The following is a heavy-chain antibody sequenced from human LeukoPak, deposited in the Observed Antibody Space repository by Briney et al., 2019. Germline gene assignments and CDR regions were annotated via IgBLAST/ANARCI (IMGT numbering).Heavy chain of an antibody. J-gene: IGHJ5*02. V-gene: IGHV3-30*02. CDR1: GFTFSNYG. CDR2: IRYDGSNR. D-gene: IGHD3-22*01. CDR3: AKDLSRSGYYRSWFDP. Sequence: PGGSLRLSCAASGFTFSNYGMHWVRQAPGKGLEWVAFIRYDGSNRNYADSVKGRFTISRDNSKNTLYLQMNSLRAEDTAVYYCAKDLSRSGYYRSWFDPWGQGTLVTVSS.